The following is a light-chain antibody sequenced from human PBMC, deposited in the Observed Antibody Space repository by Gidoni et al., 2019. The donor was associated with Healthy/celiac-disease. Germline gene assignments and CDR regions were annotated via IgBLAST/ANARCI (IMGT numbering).Light chain of an antibody. Sequence: QAVLTQPSSLSATPRASASLTSPWRIGINVGTYMIYWYQQKPGSPPQYLLKYKSDSDKQQGSGVPSRFSGSKDASANAVILLISGFQSEDEADYYCMIWHSSAWVFGGGTKLTVL. CDR2: YKSDSDK. V-gene: IGLV5-45*03. CDR1: IGINVGTYM. J-gene: IGLJ3*02. CDR3: MIWHSSAWV.